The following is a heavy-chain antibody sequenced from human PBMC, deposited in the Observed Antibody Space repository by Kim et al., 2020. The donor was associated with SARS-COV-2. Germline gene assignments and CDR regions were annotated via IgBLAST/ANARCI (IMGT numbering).Heavy chain of an antibody. D-gene: IGHD7-27*01. CDR1: GYPFTSYS. Sequence: ASVKVSCKASGYPFTSYSLTWLRQAPGQGLEWMGWINTNTGNRTYAQGFTGRFVFSLDTSVTTAYLQISSPEAEDTAIYYCARGLWARQSPDGPEYWGQGTVVTVSS. J-gene: IGHJ4*02. V-gene: IGHV7-4-1*02. CDR3: ARGLWARQSPDGPEY. CDR2: INTNTGNR.